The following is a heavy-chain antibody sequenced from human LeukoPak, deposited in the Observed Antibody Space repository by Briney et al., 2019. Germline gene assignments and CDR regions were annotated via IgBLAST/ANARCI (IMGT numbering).Heavy chain of an antibody. V-gene: IGHV3-30*02. Sequence: PGGSLRLSCAASGFTFSSYGMHWVRQAPGKGLEWVAFIRYDGSNKYYADSVKGRFTISRDNSKNTPYLQMNSLRAEDTAVYYCAKDQNFWSGYFFWDAFDIWGQGTMVTVSS. D-gene: IGHD3-3*01. CDR2: IRYDGSNK. J-gene: IGHJ3*02. CDR1: GFTFSSYG. CDR3: AKDQNFWSGYFFWDAFDI.